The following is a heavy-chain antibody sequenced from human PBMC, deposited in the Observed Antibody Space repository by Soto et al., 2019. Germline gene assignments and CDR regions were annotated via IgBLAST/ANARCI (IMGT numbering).Heavy chain of an antibody. CDR1: GFTFGDYA. CDR2: IRSKAYGGTT. CDR3: TIDFPFTDIVLMVYASPAFDI. V-gene: IGHV3-49*03. D-gene: IGHD2-8*01. J-gene: IGHJ3*02. Sequence: GGSLRLSCTASGFTFGDYAMSWFRQAPGKGLEWVGFIRSKAYGGTTEYAASVKGRFTISRDDSKSIAYLQMNSLKTEDTAVYYFTIDFPFTDIVLMVYASPAFDIWGQGTMVTVSS.